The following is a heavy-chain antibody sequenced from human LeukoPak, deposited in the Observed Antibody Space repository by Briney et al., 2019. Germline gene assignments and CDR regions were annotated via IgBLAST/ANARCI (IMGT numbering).Heavy chain of an antibody. D-gene: IGHD6-19*01. V-gene: IGHV4-30-2*01. Sequence: SQTLSLTCAISGGSISSGGYSWSWIRQPPGKGLEWIGYIYHSGSTNYNPSLKSRVTISVDKSKNQFSLKLSSVTAADTAVYYCASFGIAVEPAGDAFDIWGQGTMVTVSS. CDR3: ASFGIAVEPAGDAFDI. CDR1: GGSISSGGYS. CDR2: IYHSGST. J-gene: IGHJ3*02.